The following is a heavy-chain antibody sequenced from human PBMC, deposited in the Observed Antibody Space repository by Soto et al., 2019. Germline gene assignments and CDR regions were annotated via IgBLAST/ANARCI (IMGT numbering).Heavy chain of an antibody. J-gene: IGHJ6*02. V-gene: IGHV1-3*01. CDR2: INAGNGNT. D-gene: IGHD3-3*01. Sequence: ASVKVSCKASGYTFNSYAMHWVRQAPGQRLEWMGWINAGNGNTKYSQKFQGRVTITRDTSASTAYMELSSLRSEDTAVYYCARDSYYDFWSGYLKYYYYGMDVWGQGTTVTVSS. CDR1: GYTFNSYA. CDR3: ARDSYYDFWSGYLKYYYYGMDV.